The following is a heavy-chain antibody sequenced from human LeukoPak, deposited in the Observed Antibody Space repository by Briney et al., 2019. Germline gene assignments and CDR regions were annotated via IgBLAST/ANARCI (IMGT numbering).Heavy chain of an antibody. D-gene: IGHD4-17*01. CDR1: GFTFSSYS. CDR3: ARGYGDYGYFQH. V-gene: IGHV3-48*01. Sequence: GGSLRLSCAASGFTFSSYSMNWVRQAPGKGVEWVSYISSSSSTIYYADSVKGRFTISRDNAKNSLYLQMNSLRAEDTAVYYCARGYGDYGYFQHWGQGTLVTVSS. CDR2: ISSSSSTI. J-gene: IGHJ1*01.